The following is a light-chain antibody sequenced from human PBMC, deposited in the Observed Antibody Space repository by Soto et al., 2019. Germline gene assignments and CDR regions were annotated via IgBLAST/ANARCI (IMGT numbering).Light chain of an antibody. CDR3: QQYNSYPA. Sequence: DIQMTQSPSTLSASVGDRVTITCRASQSISSWLAWYQQKPGKAPKLLIYDASSLESGVPARFSGSGSGTKFTLTISSLQPDDFATYYCQQYNSYPAFGQGTKV. J-gene: IGKJ1*01. CDR1: QSISSW. V-gene: IGKV1-5*01. CDR2: DAS.